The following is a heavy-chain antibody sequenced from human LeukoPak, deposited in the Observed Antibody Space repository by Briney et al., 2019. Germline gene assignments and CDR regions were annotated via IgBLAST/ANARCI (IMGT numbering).Heavy chain of an antibody. CDR2: IIPIFGTG. CDR3: VREGVYSGYDASPD. J-gene: IGHJ4*02. CDR1: GGTFSSSA. D-gene: IGHD5-12*01. Sequence: ASVKVSCKASGGTFSSSAISWVRQAPGQGLEWMGGIIPIFGTGNSAQKFQGRVTITADESTSTAYMELSGLRSEDTAIYYCVREGVYSGYDASPDWGQGTLVTVSS. V-gene: IGHV1-69*13.